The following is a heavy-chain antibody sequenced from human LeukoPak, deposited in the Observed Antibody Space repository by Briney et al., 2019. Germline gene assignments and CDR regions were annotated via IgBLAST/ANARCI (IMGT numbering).Heavy chain of an antibody. CDR2: ISYDGSNK. CDR3: AKRATLTDFDY. Sequence: PGGSLRLSCAASGFTFSSYGMHWVRQAPGKGLEWVAVISYDGSNKYYTDSVKGRFTISRDNSKNTLDLQMNSLRAEDTAVYYCAKRATLTDFDYWGQGTLVTVSS. CDR1: GFTFSSYG. J-gene: IGHJ4*02. V-gene: IGHV3-30*18. D-gene: IGHD2/OR15-2a*01.